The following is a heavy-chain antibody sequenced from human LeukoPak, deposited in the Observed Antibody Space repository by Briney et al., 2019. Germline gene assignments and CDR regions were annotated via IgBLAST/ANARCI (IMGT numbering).Heavy chain of an antibody. D-gene: IGHD3-10*01. J-gene: IGHJ6*03. CDR3: ARGERYYYYGSGSPPNYYYYYMDV. Sequence: SQTLSLTCAISGDSVSSNSAAWNWIRQSPSRGLEWLGRTYYMSKWYNDYAVSVKSRITINPDTSKNQFSLQLNSVTPEDTAVYYCARGERYYYYGSGSPPNYYYYYMDVWGKGTTVTVSS. V-gene: IGHV6-1*01. CDR1: GDSVSSNSAA. CDR2: TYYMSKWYN.